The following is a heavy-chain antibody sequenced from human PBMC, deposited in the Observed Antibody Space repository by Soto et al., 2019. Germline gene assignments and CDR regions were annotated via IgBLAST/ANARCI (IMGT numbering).Heavy chain of an antibody. V-gene: IGHV4-31*03. CDR1: GGSISSDSYY. Sequence: PSETLSLTCTVSGGSISSDSYYWSWIRQHPGKGLEWIGYIHHTGSAYYNPSLKSRVSMSVDTSKKQFSLNLSSVTAADTAVYYCARDWSPFSPGGHYNWYDPWGQGTLVTVSS. CDR3: ARDWSPFSPGGHYNWYDP. D-gene: IGHD3-3*01. CDR2: IHHTGSA. J-gene: IGHJ5*02.